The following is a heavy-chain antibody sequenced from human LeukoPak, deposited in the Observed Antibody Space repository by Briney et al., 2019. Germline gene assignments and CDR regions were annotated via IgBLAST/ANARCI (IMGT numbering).Heavy chain of an antibody. CDR2: INPNDGDT. CDR1: GYTFTDYY. J-gene: IGHJ4*02. D-gene: IGHD2-2*01. V-gene: IGHV1-2*02. Sequence: ASVKVSCKASGYTFTDYYMHWVRQAPGQGFEWMGWINPNDGDTNYAQKFQGRVTMTRDTSISTAHMEVSRLRSDDTAVYYCARADFLYCSSTTCLFDYWGQGTLVTVSS. CDR3: ARADFLYCSSTTCLFDY.